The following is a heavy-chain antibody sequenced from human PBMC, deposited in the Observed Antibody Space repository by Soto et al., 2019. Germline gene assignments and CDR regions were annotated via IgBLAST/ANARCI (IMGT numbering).Heavy chain of an antibody. CDR1: GLTFSDYS. Sequence: EVQLLESGGGLVQPGGSLRLSCAASGLTFSDYSMSWVRQAPGKGLEWVSGTSGTGYSTYYADSVRGRFTISRDNSKNTLFLQMNSLRAEDTALYYCAKSNGDSCRRYYFDYWGQGTLVTVSS. V-gene: IGHV3-23*01. D-gene: IGHD2-8*01. CDR3: AKSNGDSCRRYYFDY. J-gene: IGHJ4*02. CDR2: TSGTGYST.